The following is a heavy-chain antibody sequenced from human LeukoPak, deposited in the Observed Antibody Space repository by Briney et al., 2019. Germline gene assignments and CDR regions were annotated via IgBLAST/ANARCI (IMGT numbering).Heavy chain of an antibody. D-gene: IGHD6-19*01. CDR1: GFSFSSYS. J-gene: IGHJ4*02. CDR3: ARQDQLYSSGWSTVAPSFDY. Sequence: GSLRLSCAASGFSFSSYSMNWVRQPPGKGLEWIGSIYYSGSTYYNPSLKSRVTISVDTSKNQFSLKLSSVTAADTAVYYCARQDQLYSSGWSTVAPSFDYWGQGTLVTVSS. CDR2: IYYSGST. V-gene: IGHV4-39*01.